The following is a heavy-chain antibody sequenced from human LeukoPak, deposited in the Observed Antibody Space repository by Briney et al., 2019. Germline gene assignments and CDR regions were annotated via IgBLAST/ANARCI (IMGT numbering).Heavy chain of an antibody. J-gene: IGHJ4*02. CDR2: INHSGNT. CDR3: ARLWDESGSY. V-gene: IGHV4-34*01. CDR1: GRSFSDHY. D-gene: IGHD1-26*01. Sequence: PSETLSLTCALYGRSFSDHYWTWIRQAPGKGLEWIGEINHSGNTNYHPSLKSRVTISVDTSKNQFSLKLRSVTAADTAVYYCARLWDESGSYWGQGIMVIVSS.